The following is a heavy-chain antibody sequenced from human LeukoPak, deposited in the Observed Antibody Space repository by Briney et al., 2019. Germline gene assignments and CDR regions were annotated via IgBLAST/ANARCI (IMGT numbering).Heavy chain of an antibody. CDR3: ARGPMAVADSCYYYYMVV. Sequence: ASVKVSCKASGYAFTGYYMHWVRQAPGQGLEWMGRIKPNSGGTNYAQKFQGRVTLTRDTSISTAYMELSRLRSDDTAVYYCARGPMAVADSCYYYYMVVWGKRTTVAVSS. CDR2: IKPNSGGT. J-gene: IGHJ6*03. D-gene: IGHD6-19*01. CDR1: GYAFTGYY. V-gene: IGHV1-2*02.